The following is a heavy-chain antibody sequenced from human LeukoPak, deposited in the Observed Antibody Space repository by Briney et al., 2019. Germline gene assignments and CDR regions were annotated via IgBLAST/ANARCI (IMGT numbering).Heavy chain of an antibody. Sequence: GESLRLSCAASGFTFSSYWMHWVRQAPGKGLVWVSRINSDGSSTSYADSVKGRFTISRDNAKNTLYLQMNSLRAEDTAVYYCARGYCSSTSCYTVGAFDIWGQGTMVTVSS. V-gene: IGHV3-74*01. D-gene: IGHD2-2*02. CDR3: ARGYCSSTSCYTVGAFDI. CDR2: INSDGSST. CDR1: GFTFSSYW. J-gene: IGHJ3*02.